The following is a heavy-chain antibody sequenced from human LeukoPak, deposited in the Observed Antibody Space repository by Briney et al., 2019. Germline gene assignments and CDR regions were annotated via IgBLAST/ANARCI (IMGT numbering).Heavy chain of an antibody. CDR1: GGSISSGDYY. V-gene: IGHV4-61*02. CDR2: ISSSGST. J-gene: IGHJ3*02. Sequence: PSETLSLTCTVSGGSISSGDYYWSWIRQPAGKGLEWIGRISSSGSTSYNPSLKSRVTISVDTSKNQFSLKLSSVTAADTAVYFCARGPYSYDSSGAFDIWGQGTMVTVSS. D-gene: IGHD3-22*01. CDR3: ARGPYSYDSSGAFDI.